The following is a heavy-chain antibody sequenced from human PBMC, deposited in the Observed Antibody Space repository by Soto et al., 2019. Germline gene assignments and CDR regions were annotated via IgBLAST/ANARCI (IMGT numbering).Heavy chain of an antibody. V-gene: IGHV3-23*01. J-gene: IGHJ3*02. CDR1: GFTFSNFA. CDR3: AKDYRATSIDAFDI. Sequence: QPGGSLRLSCAASGFTFSNFAMSWARQAPGKGLEWVSGVGGVTRSTYYAASVKGRFTISRDDSKNTLYLQMNSLRAEDTAVYYCAKDYRATSIDAFDIWGQGTMVTVSS. CDR2: VGGVTRST. D-gene: IGHD3-16*02.